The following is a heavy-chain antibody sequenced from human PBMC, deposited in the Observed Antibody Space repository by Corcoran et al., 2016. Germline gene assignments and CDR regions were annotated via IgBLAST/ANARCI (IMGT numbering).Heavy chain of an antibody. CDR3: AGAGDLGGYDFGSGWANWFDP. V-gene: IGHV1-8*01. D-gene: IGHD3-3*01. J-gene: IGHJ5*02. CDR2: MNPNSGNT. Sequence: QVQLVQSGAEVKKPGASVKVSCKASGYTFTSYDINWVRQATGQGLEWMGWMNPNSGNTGYAQKFQGRVTMTRNTSISTAYMELSSLRSEDTAVYYCAGAGDLGGYDFGSGWANWFDPWGQGTLVTVSS. CDR1: GYTFTSYD.